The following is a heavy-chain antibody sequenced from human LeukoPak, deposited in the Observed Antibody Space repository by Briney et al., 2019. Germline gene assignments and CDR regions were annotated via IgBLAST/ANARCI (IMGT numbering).Heavy chain of an antibody. J-gene: IGHJ4*02. CDR2: IIPIFGTA. Sequence: SVKVSCKASGGTFSSYAISWVRQAPGQGLEWMGGIIPIFGTANYAQKFQGRVTITADKSTSTAYMELSSLRSEDTAVYYCARLTAGATLWFDYWGQGTLVTVSS. CDR1: GGTFSSYA. V-gene: IGHV1-69*06. CDR3: ARLTAGATLWFDY. D-gene: IGHD1-26*01.